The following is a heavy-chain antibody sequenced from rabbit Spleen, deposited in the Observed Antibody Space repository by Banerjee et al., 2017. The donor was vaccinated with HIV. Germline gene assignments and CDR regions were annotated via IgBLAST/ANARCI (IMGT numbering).Heavy chain of an antibody. CDR3: ARGGNNFQL. CDR1: GFDLNGHFY. V-gene: IGHV1S45*01. CDR2: IYDGNGST. Sequence: QEQLKESGGGLVKPGGTLTLTCKASGFDLNGHFYFCWVRQAPGKGLEWIACIYDGNGSTYYSNWAKGRFTISKSSSSTIDLTITSLTAADTATYFCARGGNNFQLWGQGTLVTVS. J-gene: IGHJ3*01. D-gene: IGHD3-1*01.